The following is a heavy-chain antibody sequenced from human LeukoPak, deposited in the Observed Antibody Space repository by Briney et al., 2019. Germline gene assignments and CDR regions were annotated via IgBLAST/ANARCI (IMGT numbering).Heavy chain of an antibody. J-gene: IGHJ4*02. CDR2: ISAYNGNT. V-gene: IGHV1-18*01. D-gene: IGHD5-18*01. CDR3: ARTSLPPDTAMVTADY. Sequence: ASVKVSCKASGYTFTSYGISWVRQAPGQGLEWMGWISAYNGNTNYAQKFQGRVTITTDESTSTAYMELSSLRSEDTAVYYCARTSLPPDTAMVTADYWGQGTLVTVSS. CDR1: GYTFTSYG.